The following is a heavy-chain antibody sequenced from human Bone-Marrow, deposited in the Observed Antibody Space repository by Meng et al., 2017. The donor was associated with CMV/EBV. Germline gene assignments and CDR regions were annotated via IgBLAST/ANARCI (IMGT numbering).Heavy chain of an antibody. J-gene: IGHJ4*02. CDR2: MNPNSGNT. CDR3: ARLPSYYYGSGSPCFDY. D-gene: IGHD3-10*01. CDR1: GYTFTSYD. V-gene: IGHV1-8*01. Sequence: ASVKVSCKASGYTFTSYDINWVRQATGQGLEWMGWMNPNSGNTGYAQKFQGRVTMTRNTSISTAYMELSSLRSEDTAVYYCARLPSYYYGSGSPCFDYWGQGTLVTVSS.